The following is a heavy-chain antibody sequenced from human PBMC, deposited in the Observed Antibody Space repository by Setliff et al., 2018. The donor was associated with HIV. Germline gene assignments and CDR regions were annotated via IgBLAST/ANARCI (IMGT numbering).Heavy chain of an antibody. CDR1: GFTFSTYS. Sequence: GGSLRLSCAASGFTFSTYSMNWVRQAPGKGLEWVSSISSSSRSKYYADSVKGRFTISRDNAKNSLYLQMNSLRVEDTAVYYCVRDSQGYYDTGDFYYGRIDSWGQGTLVTVSS. D-gene: IGHD3-22*01. V-gene: IGHV3-21*01. CDR3: VRDSQGYYDTGDFYYGRIDS. J-gene: IGHJ4*02. CDR2: ISSSSRSK.